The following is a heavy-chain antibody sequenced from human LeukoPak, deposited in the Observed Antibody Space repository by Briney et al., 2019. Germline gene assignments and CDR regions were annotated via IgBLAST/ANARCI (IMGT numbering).Heavy chain of an antibody. CDR1: GYTFTSYY. CDR2: INPSGGST. CDR3: ARQAVSGNSHDAFDI. V-gene: IGHV1-46*01. D-gene: IGHD4-23*01. Sequence: GASVKVSCKASGYTFTSYYMHWVRQAPGQGLEWMGIINPSGGSTSYAQKFQGRVTMTRDTSTSTVYMELGSLRSEDTAVYYCARQAVSGNSHDAFDIWGQGTMVTVSS. J-gene: IGHJ3*02.